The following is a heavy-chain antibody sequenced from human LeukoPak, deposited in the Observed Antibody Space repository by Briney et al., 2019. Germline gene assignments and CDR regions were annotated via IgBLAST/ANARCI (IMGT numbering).Heavy chain of an antibody. Sequence: GGPLRLSCAASGFTFSSYSMNWVRQAPGKGLEWVSSISSSSSYIYYADSVKGRFTISRDNAKNSLYLQMNSLRAEDTAVYYCARDPNSGTTRYWGQGTLVTVSS. V-gene: IGHV3-21*01. J-gene: IGHJ4*02. CDR1: GFTFSSYS. CDR2: ISSSSSYI. D-gene: IGHD1-7*01. CDR3: ARDPNSGTTRY.